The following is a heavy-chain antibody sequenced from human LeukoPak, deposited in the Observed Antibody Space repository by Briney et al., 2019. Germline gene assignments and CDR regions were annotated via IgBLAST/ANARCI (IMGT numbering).Heavy chain of an antibody. CDR3: ARGEEFQFSIVVVPAARPRVFDY. J-gene: IGHJ4*02. CDR1: GGSFSGYY. Sequence: SETLSLTCAVYGGSFSGYYWSWIRQPPGKGLEWIGEINHSGSTNYNPSLKSRVTISVDTSKNQFSLKLSSVTAADTAVYYCARGEEFQFSIVVVPAARPRVFDYSGQGTLVTVSS. V-gene: IGHV4-34*01. D-gene: IGHD2-2*01. CDR2: INHSGST.